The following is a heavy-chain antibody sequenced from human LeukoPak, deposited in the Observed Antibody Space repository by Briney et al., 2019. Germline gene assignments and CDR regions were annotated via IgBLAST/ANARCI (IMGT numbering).Heavy chain of an antibody. CDR2: IRSKANSYAT. Sequence: GGSLRLSCAASGFTFSGSAMHWVRQASGKGLEWVGRIRSKANSYATAYAASVKGRFTISRDDSKSIAYLQMNSLKTEDTAVYYCTRENSGSPDWGQGTLVTVSS. V-gene: IGHV3-73*01. CDR3: TRENSGSPD. D-gene: IGHD1-26*01. CDR1: GFTFSGSA. J-gene: IGHJ4*02.